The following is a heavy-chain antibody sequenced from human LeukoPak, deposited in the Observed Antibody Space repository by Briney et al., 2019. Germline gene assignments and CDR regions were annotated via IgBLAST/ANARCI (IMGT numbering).Heavy chain of an antibody. D-gene: IGHD3-10*01. Sequence: GGSLRLSCAASGFTFSDAWMTWVRQAPGEGLEWVGRISTKAHGGTTEYAARVKGRLTISRDDSQTTLYLQMISLQIEDTAIYYCAKYNYYGSGSYYNDFDSWGQGTLVTVSS. J-gene: IGHJ4*02. CDR1: GFTFSDAW. V-gene: IGHV3-15*01. CDR2: ISTKAHGGTT. CDR3: AKYNYYGSGSYYNDFDS.